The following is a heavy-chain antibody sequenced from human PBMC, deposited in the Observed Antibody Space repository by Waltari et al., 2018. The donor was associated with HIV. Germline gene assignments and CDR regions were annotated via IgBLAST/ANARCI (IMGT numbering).Heavy chain of an antibody. J-gene: IGHJ4*02. CDR2: MNPNSANT. CDR1: GYTFTSYE. Sequence: VQLVQSGAEVKKHGASVKVSCKASGYTFTSYETNCVRKAPGQGLEWMGWMNPNSANTGYAQSFQGRVTMTRNTSIGTAYMELSSLRSEDTAMYYCARNGVRGDRYFDYWGQGTLVTVSS. V-gene: IGHV1-8*01. CDR3: ARNGVRGDRYFDY. D-gene: IGHD3-16*01.